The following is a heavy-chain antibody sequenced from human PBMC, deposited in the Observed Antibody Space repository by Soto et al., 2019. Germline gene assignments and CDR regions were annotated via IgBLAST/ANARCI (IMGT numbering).Heavy chain of an antibody. J-gene: IGHJ4*02. V-gene: IGHV1-69*01. CDR3: ARDRSMDGYNSRSFDY. CDR1: GGTFSSFG. D-gene: IGHD5-12*01. Sequence: QVQLVQSGAEVKKPGSSVKVSCKASGGTFSSFGFNWVRQAPGQGLEWMGGIIPLYGTANHAQRFQGGVTISADESTSTVYMELISLRSEETAIYYCARDRSMDGYNSRSFDYWGQGTLVTVSS. CDR2: IIPLYGTA.